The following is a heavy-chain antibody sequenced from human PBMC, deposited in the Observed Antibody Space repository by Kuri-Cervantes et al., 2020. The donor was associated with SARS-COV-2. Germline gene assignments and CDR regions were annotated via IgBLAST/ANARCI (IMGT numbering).Heavy chain of an antibody. CDR2: INPDSGGT. CDR3: ASDRDYADGRY. V-gene: IGHV1-2*02. CDR1: GYTFTGYY. J-gene: IGHJ4*02. D-gene: IGHD4-17*01. Sequence: ASVKVSCKASGYTFTGYYMHWVRQAPGQGLEWMGWINPDSGGTNYAQMFQGRVTMTRDTSISTAYMELKRLRSDDTAVYYCASDRDYADGRYWGQGTLVTVSS.